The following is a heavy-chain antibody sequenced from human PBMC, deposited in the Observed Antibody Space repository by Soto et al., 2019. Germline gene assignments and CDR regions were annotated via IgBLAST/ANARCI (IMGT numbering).Heavy chain of an antibody. J-gene: IGHJ4*02. D-gene: IGHD4-17*01. CDR3: ARRATTVTPAYYFDY. V-gene: IGHV4-59*08. CDR2: IYYSGST. Sequence: SETLSLTCTVSGGSISSYYWSWIRQPPGKGLEWIGYIYYSGSTNYNPSLKSRVTISVDTSKNQFSLKLSSVTAADTAVYYCARRATTVTPAYYFDYWGQGTLVTVSS. CDR1: GGSISSYY.